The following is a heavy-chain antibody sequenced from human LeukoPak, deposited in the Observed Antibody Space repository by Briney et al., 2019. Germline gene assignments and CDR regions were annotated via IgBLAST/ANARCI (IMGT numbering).Heavy chain of an antibody. D-gene: IGHD2-15*01. V-gene: IGHV3-11*05. CDR1: GFTFSDFY. CDR3: ARGLGYCSGGSYYPIDY. Sequence: PGGSLRLSCAASGFTFSDFYMSWIRQAPGKGLEWVSYIGPTGSYPNYADSVKGRFTISRDNAKNSLYLQMNSLRAEDSAVYYCARGLGYCSGGSYYPIDYWGQGTLVTVSS. CDR2: IGPTGSYP. J-gene: IGHJ4*02.